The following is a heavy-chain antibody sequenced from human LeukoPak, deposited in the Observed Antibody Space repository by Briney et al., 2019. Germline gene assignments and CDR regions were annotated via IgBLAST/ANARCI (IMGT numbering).Heavy chain of an antibody. CDR3: ARATTVVTPLYFDY. J-gene: IGHJ4*02. V-gene: IGHV5-51*01. Sequence: GESLKISCKGSGYSFTTYWIAWVRQMPGKGLEWMGIIYPGDSDTRYSPSFQGQVTISADKSISTAYLQWSGLKASDTAMYYCARATTVVTPLYFDYWGQGTLVTVSS. CDR2: IYPGDSDT. CDR1: GYSFTTYW. D-gene: IGHD4-23*01.